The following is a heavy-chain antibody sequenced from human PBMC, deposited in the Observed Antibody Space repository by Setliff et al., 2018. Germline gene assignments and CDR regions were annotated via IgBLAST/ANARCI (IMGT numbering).Heavy chain of an antibody. J-gene: IGHJ4*02. Sequence: KTSETLSLTCAVYGGSFSGYYWSWIRQPPGKRLEWIGEIIHNEDINYNPSLKSRVTLSMDTSKNQFSLRVSSVTAADTAVYYCARSFSRREKFLLDYWGQGALVTVSS. V-gene: IGHV4-34*12. CDR2: IIHNEDI. CDR1: GGSFSGYY. CDR3: ARSFSRREKFLLDY.